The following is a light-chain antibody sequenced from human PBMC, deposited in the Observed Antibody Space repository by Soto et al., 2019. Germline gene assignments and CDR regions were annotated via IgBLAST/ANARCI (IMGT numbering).Light chain of an antibody. CDR3: QQYYSTPLT. CDR1: RSVLYSSNNKNY. V-gene: IGKV4-1*01. Sequence: DIVMTQSPDSLAVSLGEXATINCKSSRSVLYSSNNKNYLAWYQQRPGQPPKQLIYWASTRESGVPDRISGSGSGTDFTLTISSLQAEDVAVYYCQQYYSTPLTFGGGTKVDIK. CDR2: WAS. J-gene: IGKJ4*01.